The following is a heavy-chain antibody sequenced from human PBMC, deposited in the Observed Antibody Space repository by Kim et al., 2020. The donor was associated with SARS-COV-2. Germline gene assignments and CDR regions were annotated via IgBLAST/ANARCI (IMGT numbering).Heavy chain of an antibody. V-gene: IGHV3-48*03. Sequence: ADSLKGRFTISRDNAKNSLYLQMNSLRAEDTAVYYCARGPSWVRRDAFDIWGQGTMVTVSS. CDR3: ARGPSWVRRDAFDI. D-gene: IGHD3-16*01. J-gene: IGHJ3*02.